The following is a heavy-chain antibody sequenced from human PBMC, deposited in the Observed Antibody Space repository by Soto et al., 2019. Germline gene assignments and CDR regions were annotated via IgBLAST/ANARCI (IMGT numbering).Heavy chain of an antibody. CDR1: GFTFSSYG. CDR2: IWYDGSNK. D-gene: IGHD6-13*01. Sequence: QVQLVESGGGVVQPGRSLRLSCAASGFTFSSYGMHWVRQAPGKGLEWVAVIWYDGSNKYYADSVKGRFTISRDNSKNTLYLQMNSLRAEDTAVYYCARLYSSSWYGWFDPWGQGTLVTVSS. CDR3: ARLYSSSWYGWFDP. J-gene: IGHJ5*02. V-gene: IGHV3-33*01.